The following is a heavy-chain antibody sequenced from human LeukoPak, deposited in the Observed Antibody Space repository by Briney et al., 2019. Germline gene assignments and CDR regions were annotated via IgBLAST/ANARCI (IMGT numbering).Heavy chain of an antibody. V-gene: IGHV3-7*01. CDR3: ASGRQLGY. CDR2: IKEDGSEK. Sequence: HTGGSLRLSCVASGFTFSNYWMSWVRQAPGKGLEWVANIKEDGSEKYYVDSVKGRFTISRDNARNSLYLQMNSLRAEDTAVYYCASGRQLGYWGQGTLVTVSS. J-gene: IGHJ4*02. D-gene: IGHD6-13*01. CDR1: GFTFSNYW.